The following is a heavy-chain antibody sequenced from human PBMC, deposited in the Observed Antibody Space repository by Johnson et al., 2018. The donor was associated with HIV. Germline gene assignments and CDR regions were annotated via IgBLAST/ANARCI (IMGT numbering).Heavy chain of an antibody. D-gene: IGHD3-22*01. CDR2: ISYDGNNK. CDR1: GFTFSSYA. Sequence: QVQLVESGGGVVQPGGCLRLSCVASGFTFSSYAMHWVRQAPGKGLEWMALISYDGNNKHYADSVQGRFTISRDSSKNTLNLQMSSLRAEDTAVYFCARGGPYYYDSSGYGAFDIWGQGTIVTVSS. CDR3: ARGGPYYYDSSGYGAFDI. J-gene: IGHJ3*02. V-gene: IGHV3-30-3*01.